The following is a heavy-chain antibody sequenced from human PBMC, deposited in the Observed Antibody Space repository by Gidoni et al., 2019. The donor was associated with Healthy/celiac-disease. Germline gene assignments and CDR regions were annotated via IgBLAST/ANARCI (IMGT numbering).Heavy chain of an antibody. Sequence: QVQLQESGPGLVKPSETLSLTCPVSGGSISSYYWRWIRQPPGKGLAWIGYIYYSGSTNYNPSLKSRVTISVDTSKNQFSLKLSSVTAADTAVYYCARSDPGYYYGMDVWGQGTTVTVSS. CDR2: IYYSGST. CDR3: ARSDPGYYYGMDV. J-gene: IGHJ6*02. V-gene: IGHV4-59*01. CDR1: GGSISSYY. D-gene: IGHD2-21*02.